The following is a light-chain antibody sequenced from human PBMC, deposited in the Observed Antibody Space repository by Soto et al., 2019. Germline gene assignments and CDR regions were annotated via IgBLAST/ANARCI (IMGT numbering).Light chain of an antibody. CDR1: PSVSSY. J-gene: IGKJ4*01. Sequence: EIVLPQSPATLSLSPGERATLSCRASPSVSSYLAWYQQKPGQAPRLLIYDASNRATGIPARFSGSGSGTDFTLTISSLEPADFAVYYCQQRSNWPPLTFGGGTKVEIK. CDR2: DAS. CDR3: QQRSNWPPLT. V-gene: IGKV3-11*01.